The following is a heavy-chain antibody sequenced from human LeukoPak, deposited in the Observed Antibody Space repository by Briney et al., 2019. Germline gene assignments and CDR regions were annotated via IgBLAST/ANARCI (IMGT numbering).Heavy chain of an antibody. CDR2: ISSSSSYI. V-gene: IGHV3-21*01. Sequence: PGGSVRLSCAASGFTFSSYSMNWVRQAPGKGLEWVSSISSSSSYIYYADSVKGRFTISRDNAKNSLYLQMNSLRAEDTAVYYCASKGSSGYYGPFDYWGQGTLVTVSS. D-gene: IGHD3-22*01. J-gene: IGHJ4*02. CDR3: ASKGSSGYYGPFDY. CDR1: GFTFSSYS.